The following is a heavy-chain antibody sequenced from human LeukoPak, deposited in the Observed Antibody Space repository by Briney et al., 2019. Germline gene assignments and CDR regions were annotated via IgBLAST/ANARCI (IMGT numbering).Heavy chain of an antibody. J-gene: IGHJ4*02. Sequence: GGSLRLSCAASGFTVSSNYMSWVRQAPGKGLEWVSVIYSGGSTYYADSVKGRFTISRDNSKNTLYLQMNSLRAEDTAVYYCARGRYSSSWDIFDYWGQGTLVTVSS. V-gene: IGHV3-53*01. CDR3: ARGRYSSSWDIFDY. CDR2: IYSGGST. CDR1: GFTVSSNY. D-gene: IGHD6-13*01.